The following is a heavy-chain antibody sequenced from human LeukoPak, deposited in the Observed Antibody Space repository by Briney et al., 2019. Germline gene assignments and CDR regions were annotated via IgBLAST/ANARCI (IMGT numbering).Heavy chain of an antibody. CDR1: GYSISSGYY. J-gene: IGHJ4*02. V-gene: IGHV4-38-2*01. CDR3: ARHVKLGYDSSGRHQTLDY. D-gene: IGHD3-22*01. Sequence: SETLSLTCAVSGYSISSGYYWGWIRPPPGKGLEWIGNIYHSGSTYYNPSLKSRVTISVDTSKNQFSLKLSSVTAADTAVYYCARHVKLGYDSSGRHQTLDYWGQGTLVTVSS. CDR2: IYHSGST.